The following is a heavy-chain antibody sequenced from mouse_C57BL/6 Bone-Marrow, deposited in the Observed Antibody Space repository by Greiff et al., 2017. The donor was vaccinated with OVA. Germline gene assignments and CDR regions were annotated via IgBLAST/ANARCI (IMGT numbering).Heavy chain of an antibody. V-gene: IGHV6-3*01. CDR1: GFTFSNYW. CDR3: TGRLGRGYWYFDV. J-gene: IGHJ1*03. CDR2: IRLKSDNYAT. D-gene: IGHD4-1*01. Sequence: DVKLVESGGGLVQPGGSMKLSCVASGFTFSNYWMNWVRQSPEKGLEWVAQIRLKSDNYATHYAESVKGRFTISIDDSKSSVYLQMNNLRAEDTGIYYCTGRLGRGYWYFDVWGTGTTVTVSS.